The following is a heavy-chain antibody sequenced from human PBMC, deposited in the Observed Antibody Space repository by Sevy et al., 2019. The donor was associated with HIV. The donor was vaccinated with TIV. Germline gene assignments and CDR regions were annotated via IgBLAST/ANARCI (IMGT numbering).Heavy chain of an antibody. CDR3: ARGLPPRDSSSWSSHLFDY. CDR1: GYTFTSYY. CDR2: INPSGGST. D-gene: IGHD6-13*01. J-gene: IGHJ4*02. Sequence: ASVKVSCKASGYTFTSYYMHWVRQAPGQGLEWMGIINPSGGSTSYAQKFQGRVTMTRDTSTSTVYMELSSLRSEDTAVYYCARGLPPRDSSSWSSHLFDYWGQGTLVTVSS. V-gene: IGHV1-46*01.